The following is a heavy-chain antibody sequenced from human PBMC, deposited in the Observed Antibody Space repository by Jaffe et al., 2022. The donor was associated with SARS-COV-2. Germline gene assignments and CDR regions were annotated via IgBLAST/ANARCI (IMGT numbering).Heavy chain of an antibody. J-gene: IGHJ3*02. Sequence: EVQLVESGGGVVQPGGSLRLSCAASGFTFDDYAMHWVRQAPGKGLEWVSLISGDGGSTYYADSVKGRFTISRDNSKNSLYLQMNSLRTEDTALYYCAKERPGSGSSWYLLRSDYAFDIWGQGTMVTVSS. CDR3: AKERPGSGSSWYLLRSDYAFDI. CDR1: GFTFDDYA. CDR2: ISGDGGST. V-gene: IGHV3-43*02. D-gene: IGHD6-13*01.